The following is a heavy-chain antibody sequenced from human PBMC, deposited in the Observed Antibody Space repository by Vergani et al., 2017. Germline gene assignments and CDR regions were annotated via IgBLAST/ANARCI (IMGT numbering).Heavy chain of an antibody. V-gene: IGHV3-7*01. CDR3: SRENCGPKY. CDR2: IKQDGSEK. CDR1: GFTFTTYW. J-gene: IGHJ4*02. Sequence: EVQLVESGGGLVQPGGSLRLSCATSGFTFTTYWMTWVRQAPGKGLEWVANIKQDGSEKNYVDSLKGRFTISRDNAKKSLYLQMSSLRAEDTAVYYCSRENCGPKYWGPGTLVTVSS. D-gene: IGHD2-21*01.